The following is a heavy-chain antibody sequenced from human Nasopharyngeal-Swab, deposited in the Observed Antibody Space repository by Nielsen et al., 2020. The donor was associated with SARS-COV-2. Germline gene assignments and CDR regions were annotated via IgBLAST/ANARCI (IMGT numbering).Heavy chain of an antibody. D-gene: IGHD1-14*01. CDR2: ISGSGGDT. Sequence: GESLKISCAASGFSFSTYAMSWVRQAPGKGPEWVSAISGSGGDTYYADSVKGRFTISRDNAENSLYLQMDSLRADDTAVYYCARDPEYSALDIWGQGTMVTVSS. CDR3: ARDPEYSALDI. CDR1: GFSFSTYA. J-gene: IGHJ3*02. V-gene: IGHV3-23*01.